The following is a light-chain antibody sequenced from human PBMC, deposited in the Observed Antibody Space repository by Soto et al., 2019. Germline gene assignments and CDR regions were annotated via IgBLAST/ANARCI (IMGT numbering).Light chain of an antibody. Sequence: DIQMTQSPSSLSASVGDRVTITCRASQGISNYLAWYQQKPGKVPKLLIYAASTLQSGVPSRFSGSGSGTDFNLTISSLQPEDVETYYCQKYNSAPFTFCPGNKVDVK. V-gene: IGKV1-27*01. CDR1: QGISNY. J-gene: IGKJ3*01. CDR2: AAS. CDR3: QKYNSAPFT.